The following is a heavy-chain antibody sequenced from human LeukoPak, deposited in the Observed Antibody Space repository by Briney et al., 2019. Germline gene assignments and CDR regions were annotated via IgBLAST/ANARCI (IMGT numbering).Heavy chain of an antibody. D-gene: IGHD3-16*01. CDR2: MNPNSGGA. V-gene: IGHV1-2*03. CDR1: GYTFTDYN. Sequence: LEASVKVSCKDSGYTFTDYNIHWVRQAPGQGLEWMGWMNPNSGGANYAQKFQDRVTMTRDTSISTAYMELSGVRSDDSAVYYCTRDRLGESGWFDPWGQGTLVTVSS. CDR3: TRDRLGESGWFDP. J-gene: IGHJ5*02.